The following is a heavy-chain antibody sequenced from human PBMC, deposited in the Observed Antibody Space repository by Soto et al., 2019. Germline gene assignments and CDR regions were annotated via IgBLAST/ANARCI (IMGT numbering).Heavy chain of an antibody. CDR2: ISYDGSNK. CDR3: AKDLRKIRSSSSSWFDP. CDR1: GFTFSSYG. V-gene: IGHV3-30*18. J-gene: IGHJ5*02. D-gene: IGHD6-6*01. Sequence: GGSLRLSCAASGFTFSSYGMHWVRQAPGKGLEWVAVISYDGSNKYYADSVKGRFTISRDNSKNTLYLQMNSLRAEDTAVYYCAKDLRKIRSSSSSWFDPWGQGTLVTVSS.